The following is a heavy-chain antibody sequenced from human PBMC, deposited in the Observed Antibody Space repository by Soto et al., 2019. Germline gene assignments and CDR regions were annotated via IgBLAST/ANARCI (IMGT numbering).Heavy chain of an antibody. D-gene: IGHD3-22*01. Sequence: GGSLRLSCAASGFSFSDYSMNWVRQAPGKGLEWVSSISSFSSYIYYADSVKGRFTISRDNAKNSLFLQMNGLRAEDTAVYYCARDLYSESSGYSQLVQFDYWGQGTLVTVSS. J-gene: IGHJ4*02. V-gene: IGHV3-21*01. CDR3: ARDLYSESSGYSQLVQFDY. CDR2: ISSFSSYI. CDR1: GFSFSDYS.